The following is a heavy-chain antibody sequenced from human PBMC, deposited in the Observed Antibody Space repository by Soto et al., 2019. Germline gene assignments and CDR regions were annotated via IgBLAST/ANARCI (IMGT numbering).Heavy chain of an antibody. V-gene: IGHV4-39*01. Sequence: QLQLQESGPGLVKPSETLSLTCIVSGGSITRNNHYWGWIRQSPGKGLEWIGSILYSGSTNYNPSLKSRVTLSVETSKNLFSLKMSSVTAADTALYYCARLGSSGWYQGSYFDYWGQGTRVTVSS. CDR2: ILYSGST. CDR3: ARLGSSGWYQGSYFDY. D-gene: IGHD6-19*01. J-gene: IGHJ4*02. CDR1: GGSITRNNHY.